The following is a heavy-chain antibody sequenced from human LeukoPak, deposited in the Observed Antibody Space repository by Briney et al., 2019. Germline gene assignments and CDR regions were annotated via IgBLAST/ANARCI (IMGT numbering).Heavy chain of an antibody. J-gene: IGHJ4*02. D-gene: IGHD6-13*01. CDR1: GFTFSSYS. Sequence: GGSLRLSCAASGFTFSSYSMNWVRQAPGKGLEWVSVISYSGDTTYYADSVKGRFTFSRDNSRNTLYLRMNNLRVEDTAIYYCAKTAAAAGPTRHFDFWGQGSLVTVSS. CDR2: ISYSGDTT. CDR3: AKTAAAAGPTRHFDF. V-gene: IGHV3-23*01.